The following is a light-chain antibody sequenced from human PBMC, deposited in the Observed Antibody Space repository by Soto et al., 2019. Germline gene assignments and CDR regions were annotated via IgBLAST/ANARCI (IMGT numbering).Light chain of an antibody. CDR3: QQRTDWPPWT. Sequence: PLSCWASQSVDNNLAWYQQRPGQAPRLLIFDASNRATGIPARFSGSGSGTDFTLTISSLEPEDFAIYYCQQRTDWPPWTVGQGTKVE. V-gene: IGKV3-11*01. J-gene: IGKJ1*01. CDR2: DAS. CDR1: QSVDNN.